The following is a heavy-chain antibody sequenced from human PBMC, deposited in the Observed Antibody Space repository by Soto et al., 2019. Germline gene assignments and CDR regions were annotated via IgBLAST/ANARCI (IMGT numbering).Heavy chain of an antibody. CDR2: IWYDGSNK. Sequence: PGGSLRLSCAASGFTFSSYGMHWVRQAPGKGLEWVAVIWYDGSNKYYADSVKGRFTISRDNSKNTLYLQMDSLRPEDTAVYFCAKEGSPKVSRWDDYWGQGTLVTVSS. CDR1: GFTFSSYG. D-gene: IGHD1-26*01. V-gene: IGHV3-30*02. CDR3: AKEGSPKVSRWDDY. J-gene: IGHJ4*02.